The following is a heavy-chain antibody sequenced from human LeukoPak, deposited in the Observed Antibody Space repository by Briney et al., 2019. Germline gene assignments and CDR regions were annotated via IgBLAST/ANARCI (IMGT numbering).Heavy chain of an antibody. J-gene: IGHJ1*01. CDR2: INPSGGST. CDR1: GYTFPGYS. CDR3: ARPGAAAGPGFQH. V-gene: IGHV1-46*01. D-gene: IGHD6-13*01. Sequence: ASVKVSCKASGYTFPGYSMHWVRQAPGQGLEWMGIINPSGGSTSYAQKFQGRVTTTRDTSTSTVYMELSSLRSEDTAVYYCARPGAAAGPGFQHWGQGTLVTVSS.